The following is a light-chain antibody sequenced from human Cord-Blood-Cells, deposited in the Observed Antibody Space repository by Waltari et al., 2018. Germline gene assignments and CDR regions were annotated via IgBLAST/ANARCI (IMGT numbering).Light chain of an antibody. Sequence: DIVLTQSPATLYVSPGERPTLSCRASQSVSTNLAWYQQKPGQAPRLLIYGASTRATGIPARFSGSGSGTEFTLTISSLQSEDFAVYYCQQYNNWPPLTFGGGTKVEIK. CDR2: GAS. CDR1: QSVSTN. J-gene: IGKJ4*01. CDR3: QQYNNWPPLT. V-gene: IGKV3-15*01.